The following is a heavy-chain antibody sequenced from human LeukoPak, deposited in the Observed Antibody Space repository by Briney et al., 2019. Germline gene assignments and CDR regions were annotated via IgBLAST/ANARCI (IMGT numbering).Heavy chain of an antibody. D-gene: IGHD3-3*01. Sequence: SETLSLTCTVSGGSISSSSYYWSWIRQPPGKGLEWIGEINHSGSTNYNPSLKSRVTISVDTSKNQFSLKLSSVTAADTAVYYCAREPGFLVGHNWFDPWGQGTLVTVSS. V-gene: IGHV4-39*07. CDR3: AREPGFLVGHNWFDP. CDR1: GGSISSSSYY. CDR2: INHSGST. J-gene: IGHJ5*02.